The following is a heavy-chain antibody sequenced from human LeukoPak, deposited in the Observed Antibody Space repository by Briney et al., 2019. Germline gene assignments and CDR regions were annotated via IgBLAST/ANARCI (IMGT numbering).Heavy chain of an antibody. CDR1: GFTFNIYA. Sequence: PGGSLRLSCAASGFTFNIYAMNWVRPASGKGLAWVSTISGSGISTYYADSVKGRFTVSRDNSKNTLYLQMNSLRAEDTAVYFCAKDQHGYDKPIDYWGQGTLVTVSS. CDR3: AKDQHGYDKPIDY. V-gene: IGHV3-23*01. CDR2: ISGSGIST. J-gene: IGHJ4*02. D-gene: IGHD5-12*01.